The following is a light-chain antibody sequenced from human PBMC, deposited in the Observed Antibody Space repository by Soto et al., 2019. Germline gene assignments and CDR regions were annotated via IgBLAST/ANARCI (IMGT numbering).Light chain of an antibody. V-gene: IGLV8-61*01. CDR2: STN. Sequence: QTVVTQEPSFSVSPGGTVTLTCGLSSGSVSTSYYPSWYQQTPGQAPRTLIYSTNTRSSGVPDRFSGSILGNKAALTITGAQADDESDYYCVLYIGSERVFGGGTKLTVL. CDR3: VLYIGSERV. CDR1: SGSVSTSYY. J-gene: IGLJ3*02.